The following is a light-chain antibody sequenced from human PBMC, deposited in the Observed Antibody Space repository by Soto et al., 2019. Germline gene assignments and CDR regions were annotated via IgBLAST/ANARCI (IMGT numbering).Light chain of an antibody. V-gene: IGKV1D-13*01. CDR1: QPISSA. CDR3: QQFNNWPVT. J-gene: IGKJ3*01. Sequence: ANQLTQSPSSLSASLGARVTITCGASQPISSALAWYQRKPGKPPKLLIYDASTLQSGVPSRFIGTASGTDFTLTINSLQPEDFATYYCQQFNNWPVTFGPGTKVDIK. CDR2: DAS.